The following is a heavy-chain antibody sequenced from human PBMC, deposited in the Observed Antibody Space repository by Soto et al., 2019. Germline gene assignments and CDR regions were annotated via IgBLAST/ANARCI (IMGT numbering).Heavy chain of an antibody. CDR2: IYYSGST. V-gene: IGHV4-59*01. CDR3: ARGAYCSSTSCYFHGMDV. CDR1: GGSISSYY. J-gene: IGHJ6*02. D-gene: IGHD2-2*01. Sequence: LSLPCTVSGGSISSYYWSWIRQPPGKGLEWIGYIYYSGSTNYNPSLKSRVTISVDTSKNQFSLKLSSVTAADTAVYYCARGAYCSSTSCYFHGMDVWGQGTTVTVSS.